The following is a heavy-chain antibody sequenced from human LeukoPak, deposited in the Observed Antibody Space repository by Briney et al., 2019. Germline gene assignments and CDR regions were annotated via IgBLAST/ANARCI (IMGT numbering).Heavy chain of an antibody. CDR2: ISSSSSYI. D-gene: IGHD1-26*01. J-gene: IGHJ3*02. Sequence: GGSLRLSCAASGFTFSSYSMNWVRQAPGKGLEWVSSISSSSSYIYYADSVKGRFTISRDNSKNTLYLQMNSLRAEDTAVYYCARVEWELPSAFDIWGQGTMVTVSS. V-gene: IGHV3-21*01. CDR1: GFTFSSYS. CDR3: ARVEWELPSAFDI.